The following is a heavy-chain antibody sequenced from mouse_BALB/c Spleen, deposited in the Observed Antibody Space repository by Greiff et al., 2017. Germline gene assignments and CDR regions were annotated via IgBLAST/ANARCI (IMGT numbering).Heavy chain of an antibody. CDR3: ARTRGNLFAY. CDR2: ISYSGST. CDR1: GYSITSDYA. Sequence: EVQLVESGPGLVKPSQSLSLTCTVTGYSITSDYAWNWIRQFPGNKLEWMGYISYSGSTSYNPSLKSRISITRDTSKNQFFLQLNSVTTEDTATYYCARTRGNLFAYWGQGTLVTVSA. V-gene: IGHV3-2*02. D-gene: IGHD2-1*01. J-gene: IGHJ3*01.